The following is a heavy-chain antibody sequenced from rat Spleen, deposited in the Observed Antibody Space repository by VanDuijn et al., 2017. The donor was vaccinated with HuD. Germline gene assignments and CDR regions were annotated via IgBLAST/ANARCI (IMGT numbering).Heavy chain of an antibody. CDR3: ARGYYGYNYGY. CDR1: GFTFSSFP. CDR2: IHYEGSNT. Sequence: EVQLVESGGGLVQPGRSLKLSCAASGFTFSSFPMAWVRQAPKKGLEWVASIHYEGSNTYYGDSVKGRFTISRDNAKSTLSLQMDSLGSEDTATYYCARGYYGYNYGYWGQGVMVTVSS. V-gene: IGHV5-22*01. J-gene: IGHJ2*01. D-gene: IGHD1-9*01.